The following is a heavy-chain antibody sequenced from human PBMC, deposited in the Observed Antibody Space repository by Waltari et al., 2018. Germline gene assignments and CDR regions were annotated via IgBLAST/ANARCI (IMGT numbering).Heavy chain of an antibody. V-gene: IGHV4-38-2*02. D-gene: IGHD2-2*01. Sequence: QVQLQESGPGLVKPSETLSLTCTVSGYSISSGYYWGWIRQPPGKGLEWIGSIYHSGSTYYNPSLKSRVTISVDTSMNQFSLKLSSVTAADTAVYYCARGYIVVVPAAQDYFDYWGQGTLVTVSS. CDR3: ARGYIVVVPAAQDYFDY. CDR1: GYSISSGYY. J-gene: IGHJ4*02. CDR2: IYHSGST.